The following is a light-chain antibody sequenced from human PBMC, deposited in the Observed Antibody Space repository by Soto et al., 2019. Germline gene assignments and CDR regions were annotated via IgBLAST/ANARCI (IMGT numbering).Light chain of an antibody. V-gene: IGKV1-5*03. J-gene: IGKJ1*01. CDR1: QNINDW. CDR2: KAS. Sequence: DIQVTQSPSTLSASVGDRVTINCRASQNINDWLAWYQQKSGKAPKVLIYKASSLGSGVPSGFSGSGSGTEFTLTISSLQTEDFATYYCQQYGANSPWTFGQGTKVEIK. CDR3: QQYGANSPWT.